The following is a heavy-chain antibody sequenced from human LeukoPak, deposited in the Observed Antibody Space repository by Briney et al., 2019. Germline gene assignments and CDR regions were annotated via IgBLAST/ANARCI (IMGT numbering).Heavy chain of an antibody. CDR3: AKDRGAYGSGSYIFDY. J-gene: IGHJ4*02. CDR2: IYSGGST. V-gene: IGHV3-66*01. CDR1: RFTVSSNY. D-gene: IGHD3-10*01. Sequence: GGSLRLSCAASRFTVSSNYMSWVRQAPGKGLEWVSVIYSGGSTYYADSVRGRFTISRDNSKNTLYLQMDSLRAEDTAVYYCAKDRGAYGSGSYIFDYWGQGTLVTVSS.